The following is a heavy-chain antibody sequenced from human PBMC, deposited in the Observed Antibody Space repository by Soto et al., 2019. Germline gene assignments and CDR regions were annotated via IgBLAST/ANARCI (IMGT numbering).Heavy chain of an antibody. CDR2: IYYSGGT. D-gene: IGHD3-3*01. Sequence: PSETLSLTCTVSGGSISSYYWSWIRQPPGKGLEWIGYIYYSGGTNYNPSLKSRVTISVDTSKNQFSLKLSSVTAADTAVYYCARVGYDFWSGYYLSYYYGMDVWGQRPTVTVSS. CDR3: ARVGYDFWSGYYLSYYYGMDV. CDR1: GGSISSYY. V-gene: IGHV4-59*01. J-gene: IGHJ6*02.